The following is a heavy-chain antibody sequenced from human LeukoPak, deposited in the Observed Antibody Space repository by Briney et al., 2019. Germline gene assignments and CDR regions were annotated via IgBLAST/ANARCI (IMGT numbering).Heavy chain of an antibody. V-gene: IGHV1-2*02. Sequence: ASVKVSCKASGYTFTGYYMHWVRQAPGQGLEWMGWINPNSGGTNYAQKFQGRVTMTRDMSTSTVYMELSSLRSEDTAVYYCARDDYMTTNPPRQSYYYYYMDVWGKGTTVTVSS. D-gene: IGHD4-11*01. CDR2: INPNSGGT. J-gene: IGHJ6*03. CDR1: GYTFTGYY. CDR3: ARDDYMTTNPPRQSYYYYYMDV.